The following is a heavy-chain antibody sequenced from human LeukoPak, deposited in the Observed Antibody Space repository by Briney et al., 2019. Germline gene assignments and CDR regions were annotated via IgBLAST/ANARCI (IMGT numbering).Heavy chain of an antibody. CDR3: AKDNAYYYAGY. V-gene: IGHV3-30*02. D-gene: IGHD3-10*01. CDR2: IGYDGRNK. J-gene: IGHJ4*02. CDR1: GFTFSSYG. Sequence: GGSLRLSCAASGFTFSSYGIHWVRQAPGKGLEWVTFIGYDGRNKYYADSVKGRFTISRDNSKNTLYLQMNSLRAEDTAVYYRAKDNAYYYAGYWGQGTLVTVSS.